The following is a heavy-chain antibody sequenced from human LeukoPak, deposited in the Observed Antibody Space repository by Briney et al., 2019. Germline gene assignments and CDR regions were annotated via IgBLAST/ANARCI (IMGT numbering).Heavy chain of an antibody. V-gene: IGHV3-48*02. J-gene: IGHJ2*01. CDR2: ISSSISPI. Sequence: GALRLSCAASGFTFSSYSMNWVRQAPGRGLEWVSNISSSISPIYYADSVKGRFTISRDDAKNSLYLQMNSLRDEDTAVFFFKQTTAYDILTGTPGGYFDLWGRGTLVTVSS. CDR3: KQTTAYDILTGTPGGYFDL. CDR1: GFTFSSYS. D-gene: IGHD3-9*01.